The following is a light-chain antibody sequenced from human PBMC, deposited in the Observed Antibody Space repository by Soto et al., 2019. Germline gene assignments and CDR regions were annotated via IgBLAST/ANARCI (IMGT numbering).Light chain of an antibody. CDR3: LQYNDRPQT. V-gene: IGKV3-15*01. J-gene: IGKJ1*01. CDR1: QSVGYY. Sequence: EIVMTQSPATMSVSPGGRAILSCRASQSVGYYLAWYQQRPGQDPRLLIFGSSTRATGIPARFSGSGSGTDFTLTISSLQSEDFAVYYCLQYNDRPQTFGQGTKVEI. CDR2: GSS.